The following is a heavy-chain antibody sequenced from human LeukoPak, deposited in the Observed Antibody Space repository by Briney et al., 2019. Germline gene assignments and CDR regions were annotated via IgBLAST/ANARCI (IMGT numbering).Heavy chain of an antibody. CDR1: GFTFSSFE. Sequence: GGSLSLSCAASGFTFSSFEMNWVRQAPGKGLEWVSCISSSGSIIYYADSVKGRFTISRDNAKNSLYLQINSLRVEDTAVYYCARDGDHSEVAYFDYWGQGTLVTVSS. CDR2: ISSSGSII. D-gene: IGHD4-11*01. J-gene: IGHJ4*02. V-gene: IGHV3-48*03. CDR3: ARDGDHSEVAYFDY.